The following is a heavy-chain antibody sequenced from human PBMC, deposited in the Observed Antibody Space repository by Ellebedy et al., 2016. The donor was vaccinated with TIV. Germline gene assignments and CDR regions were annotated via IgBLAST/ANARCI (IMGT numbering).Heavy chain of an antibody. Sequence: SETLSLXXTVSGGSMSTNYWSWIRQPPGKGLERIGYISYTGSTNYSPSLNSRVTISVDTSKNQFSLKLTSVTAADTAVYYCAAEVTMVRGLIVHWGQGTLVTVSS. CDR3: AAEVTMVRGLIVH. J-gene: IGHJ4*02. D-gene: IGHD3-10*01. CDR2: ISYTGST. CDR1: GGSMSTNY. V-gene: IGHV4-59*01.